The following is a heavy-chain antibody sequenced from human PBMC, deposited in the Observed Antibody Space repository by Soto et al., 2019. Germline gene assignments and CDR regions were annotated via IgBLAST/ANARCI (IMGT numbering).Heavy chain of an antibody. J-gene: IGHJ5*02. D-gene: IGHD4-17*01. V-gene: IGHV1-24*01. CDR3: ATAPTTVTTPHAQEFDP. CDR1: GYTLCELP. Sequence: SLKVLCKISGYTLCELPLHSVRQAPGKTPEWMGGFDSEDSKTIYAQKLQGRVTMAEDTSTATAYMELSSLTAEDMTVYYCATAPTTVTTPHAQEFDPWGQGALVTVSS. CDR2: FDSEDSKT.